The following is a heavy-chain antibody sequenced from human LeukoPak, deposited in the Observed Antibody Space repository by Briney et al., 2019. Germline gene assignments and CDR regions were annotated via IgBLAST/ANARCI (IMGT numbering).Heavy chain of an antibody. Sequence: SGTLSLTFAVYGGSFLGYYWSWLRQPPGKGLDWIGEINHSGSTNYNPSLKSRVTISVDTSKNQFSLKLSSVTVADTAVYYCARLGYSSGWTLDYWGQGTLVTVSS. D-gene: IGHD6-19*01. CDR2: INHSGST. CDR1: GGSFLGYY. CDR3: ARLGYSSGWTLDY. V-gene: IGHV4-34*01. J-gene: IGHJ4*02.